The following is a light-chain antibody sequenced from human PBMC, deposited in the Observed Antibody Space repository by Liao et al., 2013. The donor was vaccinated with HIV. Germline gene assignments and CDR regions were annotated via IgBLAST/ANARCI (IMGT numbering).Light chain of an antibody. Sequence: SYVLTQPPSVSVAPGKTARITCEGSSIGSKSVHWYQQRPGQAPVLLIYYDSDRPSGIPERFSGSNSGNTATLTISRVEAGDEADYYCQAWDSSTYYVFGTGTKVTVL. J-gene: IGLJ1*01. CDR3: QAWDSSTYYV. CDR2: YDS. CDR1: SIGSKS. V-gene: IGLV3-21*01.